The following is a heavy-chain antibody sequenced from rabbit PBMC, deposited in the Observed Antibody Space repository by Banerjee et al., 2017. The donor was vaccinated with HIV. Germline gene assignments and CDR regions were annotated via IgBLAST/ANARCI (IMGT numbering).Heavy chain of an antibody. D-gene: IGHD2-1*01. CDR2: IDPIFGST. Sequence: QLKESGGGLVQPGGSLKLSCKASGIDFSLYYMSWVRQAPGKGLEWIGYIDPIFGSTYYATWVDGRFTISSHNAQNTLYLQLNSLTAADTATYFCARGYDDYDARLDLWGPGTLVTDS. CDR3: ARGYDDYDARLDL. CDR1: GIDFSLYY. V-gene: IGHV1S7*01. J-gene: IGHJ3*01.